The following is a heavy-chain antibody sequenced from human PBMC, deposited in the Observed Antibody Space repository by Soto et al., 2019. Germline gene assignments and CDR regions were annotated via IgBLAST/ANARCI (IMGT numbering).Heavy chain of an antibody. D-gene: IGHD2-21*01. Sequence: SETLSLTCTVSGGSISSSSYYWGWIRQPPGKGLEWIGSIYYSGSTYYNPSLKSRVTISVDTSKNQFSLKLSSVTAADTAVYYCAGLVGYYYYYGMDVWGQGTTVTIS. CDR2: IYYSGST. CDR3: AGLVGYYYYYGMDV. CDR1: GGSISSSSYY. J-gene: IGHJ6*02. V-gene: IGHV4-39*01.